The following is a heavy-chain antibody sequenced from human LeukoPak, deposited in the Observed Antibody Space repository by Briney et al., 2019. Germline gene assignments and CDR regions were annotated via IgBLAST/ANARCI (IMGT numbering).Heavy chain of an antibody. J-gene: IGHJ4*02. V-gene: IGHV4-59*08. Sequence: SETLSLTCAVYGGSFSSYYWSWIRQPPGKGLEWIGYIYYSGSTNYNPSLKSRVTMSVDTSKNQFSLKLSSVTAADTAVYYCARLPSYYDILTGYGGFDYWGQGTLVTVSS. CDR1: GGSFSSYY. D-gene: IGHD3-9*01. CDR3: ARLPSYYDILTGYGGFDY. CDR2: IYYSGST.